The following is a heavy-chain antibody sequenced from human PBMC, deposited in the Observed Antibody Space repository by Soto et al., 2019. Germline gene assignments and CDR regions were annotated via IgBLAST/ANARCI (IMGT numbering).Heavy chain of an antibody. J-gene: IGHJ3*02. V-gene: IGHV3-9*01. CDR2: ISWNSGSI. D-gene: IGHD4-17*01. Sequence: PGGSLRLSCAASGFTFDDYAMHWVRQAPGKGLEWVSGISWNSGSIGYADSVKGRFTISRDNAKNSLYLQMNSLRAEDTALYYCAKARGDYSAFDIWGPGPMVTVSS. CDR3: AKARGDYSAFDI. CDR1: GFTFDDYA.